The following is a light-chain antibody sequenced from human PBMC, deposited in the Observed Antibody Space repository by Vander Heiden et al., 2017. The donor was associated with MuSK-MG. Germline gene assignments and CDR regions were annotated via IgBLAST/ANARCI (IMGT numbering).Light chain of an antibody. J-gene: IGKJ4*02. CDR2: DAS. Sequence: EIVLTQSPATLPLSPGERATLACRASQSVSSYLAWYQQKPGQAPRLLIYDASNRATGIPARFSGSGSGTDFTLTISSLEPEDFAVYYCQQRSNLPLTFGGGTKVEI. V-gene: IGKV3-11*01. CDR1: QSVSSY. CDR3: QQRSNLPLT.